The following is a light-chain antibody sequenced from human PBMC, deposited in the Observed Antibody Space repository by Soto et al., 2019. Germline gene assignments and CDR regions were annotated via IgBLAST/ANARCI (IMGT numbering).Light chain of an antibody. V-gene: IGKV3-20*01. CDR2: GAS. CDR3: QQYGSPPFT. Sequence: EIVLTQSPGTLSLSPGERATLSCGASQSVSSDYLSWFQQKPGQAPRLLIYGASSRATGIPDRFSGSGSGTDFTLTISRLEPEDFAVYYCQQYGSPPFTFGPGTKVDIK. CDR1: QSVSSDY. J-gene: IGKJ3*01.